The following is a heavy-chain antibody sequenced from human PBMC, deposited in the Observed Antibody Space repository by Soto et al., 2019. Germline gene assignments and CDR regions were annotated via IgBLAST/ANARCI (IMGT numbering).Heavy chain of an antibody. Sequence: QPGGSLRLSCSASGFTVSSNYMSWVRQAPGKGLEWVSVIYSGGSTYYADSVKGRFTISRDNSKNTLYLQMNSLRAEDTDVYYCALYSSSWYSDYWGQGTLVTVSS. V-gene: IGHV3-66*01. CDR3: ALYSSSWYSDY. D-gene: IGHD6-13*01. CDR1: GFTVSSNY. J-gene: IGHJ4*02. CDR2: IYSGGST.